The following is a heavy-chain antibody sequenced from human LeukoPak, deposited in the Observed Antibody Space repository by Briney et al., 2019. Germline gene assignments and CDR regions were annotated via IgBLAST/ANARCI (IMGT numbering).Heavy chain of an antibody. CDR1: GGSISSGGYS. D-gene: IGHD3-3*01. J-gene: IGHJ3*02. CDR3: ARGVDYDFWSGSDAFDI. CDR2: IYHSGST. Sequence: PSETLSLTCAVSGGSISSGGYSWSWIRQPPGKGLEWIGYIYHSGSTYYNPSLKSRVTISVDRSKNQFSLKLSSVTAADTAVYYCARGVDYDFWSGSDAFDIWGQGTMVTVSS. V-gene: IGHV4-30-2*01.